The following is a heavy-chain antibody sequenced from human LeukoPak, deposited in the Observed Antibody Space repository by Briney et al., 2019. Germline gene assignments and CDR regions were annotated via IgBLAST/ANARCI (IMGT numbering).Heavy chain of an antibody. Sequence: GGSLRLSCAASGFTFSSYAMSWVRQAPGKGLEWVSAISGSGGSTYYADSVKGRFTISRDNSKNTLYLQMNSLRAEDTAVYYCAKDSRFTYGSGSYFNYWGQGTLVMVSA. V-gene: IGHV3-23*01. CDR3: AKDSRFTYGSGSYFNY. J-gene: IGHJ4*02. CDR1: GFTFSSYA. D-gene: IGHD3-10*01. CDR2: ISGSGGST.